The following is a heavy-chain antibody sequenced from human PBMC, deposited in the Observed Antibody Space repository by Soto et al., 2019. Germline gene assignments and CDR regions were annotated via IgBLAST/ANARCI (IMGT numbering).Heavy chain of an antibody. CDR1: GFSFSNYW. D-gene: IGHD6-13*01. CDR3: GRLSRGAAGGTY. J-gene: IGHJ4*02. CDR2: IKQDGSEK. V-gene: IGHV3-7*03. Sequence: WGSLRLSCAASGFSFSNYWMSWARQVPGKGVEWLAKIKQDGSEKNYVDSVRGRFTISRDNAKSSLYLQMDSLRADDTAVYFCGRLSRGAAGGTYWGQGTLVTVSS.